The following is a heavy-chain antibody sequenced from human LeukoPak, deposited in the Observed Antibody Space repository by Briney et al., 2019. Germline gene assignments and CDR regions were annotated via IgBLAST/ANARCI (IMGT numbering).Heavy chain of an antibody. CDR1: GGSIGIYY. J-gene: IGHJ6*03. Sequence: PSETLSLTCTVSGGSIGIYYWNWIRQPAGKGLEWIGRIFTSGIANYNPSLKSRVTMSVDTSKNQFSLNLSSVTAADTAVYYGAREITGTYNNPLGYMDVWGKGTTVTVSS. CDR2: IFTSGIA. CDR3: AREITGTYNNPLGYMDV. D-gene: IGHD3-10*01. V-gene: IGHV4-4*07.